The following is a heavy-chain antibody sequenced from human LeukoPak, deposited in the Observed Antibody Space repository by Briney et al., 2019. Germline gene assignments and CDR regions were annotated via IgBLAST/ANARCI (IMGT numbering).Heavy chain of an antibody. D-gene: IGHD6-13*01. Sequence: GGSLRLSCAASGSSFSIYGMHWVRQAPGKGLEWVTFIRYDGSNKYYADSVKGRFTISRDNSKNTLYLQMNSLRAEDMALYYCAKDGQLVQEGYYFDYWGQGTLVTVSS. CDR1: GSSFSIYG. J-gene: IGHJ4*02. CDR3: AKDGQLVQEGYYFDY. V-gene: IGHV3-30*02. CDR2: IRYDGSNK.